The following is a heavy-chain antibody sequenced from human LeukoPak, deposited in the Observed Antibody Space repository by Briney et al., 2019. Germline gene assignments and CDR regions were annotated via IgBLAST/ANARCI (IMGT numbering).Heavy chain of an antibody. J-gene: IGHJ4*02. D-gene: IGHD3-9*01. CDR2: IKSKTDGGTT. Sequence: GGSLRLSCAASGFTFSNAWMSWVRQAPEKGLEWVGRIKSKTDGGTTDYAAPVKGRFTISRDDSKNTLYLQMNSLKTEDTAVYYCTTDRLYYDIPFDYWGQGTLVTVSS. CDR3: TTDRLYYDIPFDY. CDR1: GFTFSNAW. V-gene: IGHV3-15*01.